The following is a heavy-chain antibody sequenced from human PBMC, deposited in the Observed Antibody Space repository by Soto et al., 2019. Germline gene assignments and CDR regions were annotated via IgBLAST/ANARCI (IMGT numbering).Heavy chain of an antibody. V-gene: IGHV3-23*01. Sequence: GGSLRLSCAASGFTFSSYAMSWVRQAPGKGLEWVSAISGSGGSTYYADSVKGRFTISRDNSKNTLYLQMNSLRAEDTAVYYCATAPSRRYSYGHFAYWGQGTLVTFSS. J-gene: IGHJ4*02. CDR2: ISGSGGST. CDR1: GFTFSSYA. D-gene: IGHD5-18*01. CDR3: ATAPSRRYSYGHFAY.